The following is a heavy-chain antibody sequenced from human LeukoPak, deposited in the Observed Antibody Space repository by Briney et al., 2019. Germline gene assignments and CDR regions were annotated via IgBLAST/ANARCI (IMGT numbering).Heavy chain of an antibody. CDR1: GGSISSSSYY. V-gene: IGHV4-61*05. CDR2: IYYSGST. CDR3: ARSWGELIAALVY. Sequence: SETLSLTCTVSGGSISSSSYYWGWIRQPPGKGLEWIGYIYYSGSTNYNPSLKSRVTISADTSKNQVSLKLSSMTAADTAVYYCARSWGELIAALVYWGQGTLVTVSS. J-gene: IGHJ4*02. D-gene: IGHD3-16*01.